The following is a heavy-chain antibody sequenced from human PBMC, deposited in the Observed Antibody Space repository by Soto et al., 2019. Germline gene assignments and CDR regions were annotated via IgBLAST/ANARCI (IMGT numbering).Heavy chain of an antibody. Sequence: ASVKVSCKASGYTFTSYDIYWVRQATGQGLDWMGWISAYNGNTKYAQDLQGRVTMTTDTSTSTAYMELRSLRSDDTAVYYCARFSGGSYNTYYFYYGMDVWGQGTTVTVSS. J-gene: IGHJ6*02. V-gene: IGHV1-18*01. CDR3: ARFSGGSYNTYYFYYGMDV. D-gene: IGHD2-15*01. CDR1: GYTFTSYD. CDR2: ISAYNGNT.